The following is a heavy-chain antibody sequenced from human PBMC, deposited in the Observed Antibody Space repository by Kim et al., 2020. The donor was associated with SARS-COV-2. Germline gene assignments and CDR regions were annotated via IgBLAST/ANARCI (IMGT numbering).Heavy chain of an antibody. V-gene: IGHV1-69*13. J-gene: IGHJ4*02. D-gene: IGHD3-22*01. CDR2: IIPIFGTA. CDR1: GGTFSSYA. Sequence: SVKVSCKASGGTFSSYAISWVRQAPGQGLEWMGGIIPIFGTANYAQKFQGRVTITADESTSTAYMELSSLRSEDTAVYYCARVARAHDYYDSSGYGLFFDYWGQGTLVTVSS. CDR3: ARVARAHDYYDSSGYGLFFDY.